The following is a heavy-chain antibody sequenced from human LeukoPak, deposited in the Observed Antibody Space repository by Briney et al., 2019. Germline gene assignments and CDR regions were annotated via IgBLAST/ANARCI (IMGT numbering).Heavy chain of an antibody. CDR3: ARHGDGSGWPLYYFDY. J-gene: IGHJ4*02. V-gene: IGHV3-30-3*01. CDR1: GFTFSNYA. Sequence: PGGSLRLSCAVSGFTFSNYAMHWVRQAPGKGLEWVAVISDDGSNKYYADSVKGRFTISRDNSKNTLYLQMNSLRAEDTAVYFCARHGDGSGWPLYYFDYWGQGTLVTVSS. D-gene: IGHD6-19*01. CDR2: ISDDGSNK.